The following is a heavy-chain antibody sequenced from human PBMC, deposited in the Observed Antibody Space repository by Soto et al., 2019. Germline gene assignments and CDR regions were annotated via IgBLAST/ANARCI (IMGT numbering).Heavy chain of an antibody. CDR3: ATHDAKVVRRWFDP. Sequence: PGESLKISCKGSGYSFNTYWISWVRQMPGKGLEWMGRIDPTDSDTYYSPSFQGHVTFSADKSISTVYLQWSSLKASDTAMYYCATHDAKVVRRWFDPWCQGALVTV. D-gene: IGHD2-15*01. CDR2: IDPTDSDT. V-gene: IGHV5-10-1*01. J-gene: IGHJ5*01. CDR1: GYSFNTYW.